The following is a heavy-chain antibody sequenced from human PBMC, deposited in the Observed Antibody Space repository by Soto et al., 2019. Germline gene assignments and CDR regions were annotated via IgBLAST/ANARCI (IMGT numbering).Heavy chain of an antibody. D-gene: IGHD1-7*01. CDR2: ISNDGSNK. CDR3: ARDPPGTTWYYFDY. CDR1: GFTFSSYA. Sequence: GGSLRLSCAASGFTFSSYAIHWVRQAPGKGLEWVTVISNDGSNKYYADSVKGRFAISRDNFKNTVYLQMNSLREEDTAVYYCARDPPGTTWYYFDYWGQGTLVTVSS. J-gene: IGHJ4*02. V-gene: IGHV3-30*09.